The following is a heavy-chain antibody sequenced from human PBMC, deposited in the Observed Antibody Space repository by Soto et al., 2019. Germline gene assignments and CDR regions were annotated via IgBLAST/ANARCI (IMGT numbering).Heavy chain of an antibody. J-gene: IGHJ4*02. D-gene: IGHD5-18*01. Sequence: GGSLRLSCAASGFTFSSYGMHWVRQAPGKGLEWVAVIWYDGTNKYYAGSVKGRFTISRDDSKNTLYLQMNSLRAEDTAVYYCARAVDTVMVMNYWGQGTLVTVS. CDR2: IWYDGTNK. CDR3: ARAVDTVMVMNY. V-gene: IGHV3-33*01. CDR1: GFTFSSYG.